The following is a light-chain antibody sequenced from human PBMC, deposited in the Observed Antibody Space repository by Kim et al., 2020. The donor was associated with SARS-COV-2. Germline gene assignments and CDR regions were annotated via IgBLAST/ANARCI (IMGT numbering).Light chain of an antibody. J-gene: IGKJ1*01. Sequence: PAAISGRASQSLVDSDGNTYLTWFNQRPGQAPRRLVYKVSSRDAGVPDRFSGSGSGTDFTLKISRVEDEDVGIYYCMQGTHWPPTFGQGTKVDIK. CDR2: KVS. CDR3: MQGTHWPPT. CDR1: QSLVDSDGNTY. V-gene: IGKV2-30*01.